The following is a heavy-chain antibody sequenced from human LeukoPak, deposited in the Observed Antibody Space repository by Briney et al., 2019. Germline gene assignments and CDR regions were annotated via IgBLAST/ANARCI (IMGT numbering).Heavy chain of an antibody. V-gene: IGHV4-59*01. D-gene: IGHD6-6*01. J-gene: IGHJ4*02. Sequence: SETLSLTCTVSGGSISSYYWSWTRQPPGKGLEWIGYIYYSGSTNYNPSLKSRVTISVDTSKNQFSLKLSSVTAADTAVYYCARVDPDSSSTLEVFDYWGQGTLVTVSS. CDR3: ARVDPDSSSTLEVFDY. CDR2: IYYSGST. CDR1: GGSISSYY.